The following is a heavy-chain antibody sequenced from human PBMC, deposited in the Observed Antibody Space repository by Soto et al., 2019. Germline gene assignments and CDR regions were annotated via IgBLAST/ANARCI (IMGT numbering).Heavy chain of an antibody. CDR1: GGTFRNYA. V-gene: IGHV1-69*01. J-gene: IGHJ4*02. D-gene: IGHD5-12*01. Sequence: QVQLVQSGAEVKKPGSSVKVSCKASGGTFRNYAINWVRQAPGQGLECMGGIIPILGTANYAQKFQGRVTIPADESTSKDYLDLSSLRSEDTAVYYCARPVEMATISRSYLFYWGQGTLVTVSS. CDR2: IIPILGTA. CDR3: ARPVEMATISRSYLFY.